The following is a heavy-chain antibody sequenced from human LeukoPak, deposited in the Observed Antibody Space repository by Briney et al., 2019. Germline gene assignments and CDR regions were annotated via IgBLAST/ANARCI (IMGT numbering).Heavy chain of an antibody. CDR2: IWYDGSNK. Sequence: PGGSRRLSWAAAGFTFSSYGMHWVSQAPGKGMGWEAAIWYDGSNKYYADSVKGRFTISRDNSKNTLYLQMNSLRAEDTAVYYCATGSDYEDYFDYWGQGTLVTVSS. CDR1: GFTFSSYG. V-gene: IGHV3-33*01. J-gene: IGHJ4*02. CDR3: ATGSDYEDYFDY. D-gene: IGHD1-26*01.